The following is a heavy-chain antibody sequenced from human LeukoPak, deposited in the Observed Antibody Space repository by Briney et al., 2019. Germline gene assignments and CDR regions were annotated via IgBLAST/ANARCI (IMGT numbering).Heavy chain of an antibody. D-gene: IGHD3-16*02. CDR1: GYTFTGYY. CDR3: ARDWCWYDYVWGSYPLF. J-gene: IGHJ3*01. V-gene: IGHV1-2*02. CDR2: INPNSGGT. Sequence: ASVKVSCKASGYTFTGYYMHWVRQAPGQGLEWMGWINPNSGGTNYAQKFQGRVTMTRDTSISTAYMELSRLRSDDTAVYYCARDWCWYDYVWGSYPLFWGQGTMVTVSS.